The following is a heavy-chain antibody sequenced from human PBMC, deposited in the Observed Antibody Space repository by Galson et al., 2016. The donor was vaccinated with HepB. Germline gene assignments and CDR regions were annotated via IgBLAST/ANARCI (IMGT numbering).Heavy chain of an antibody. CDR1: EFTFSSYS. Sequence: SLRLSCAASEFTFSSYSMNWVRQAPGKGLEWVSSISSNSNYIYYADSVKGRFTISSDNAKNSLYLQMNSLRVEDTAVYYCARDPYSMRVDVNDAFDIWGQVTTVTVSS. D-gene: IGHD2/OR15-2a*01. CDR2: ISSNSNYI. V-gene: IGHV3-21*06. CDR3: ARDPYSMRVDVNDAFDI. J-gene: IGHJ3*02.